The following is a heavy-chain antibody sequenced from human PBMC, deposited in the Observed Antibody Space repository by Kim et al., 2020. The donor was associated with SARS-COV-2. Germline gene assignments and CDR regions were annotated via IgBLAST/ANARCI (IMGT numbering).Heavy chain of an antibody. CDR3: TTDPITMIVTRENT. V-gene: IGHV3-15*01. CDR1: GFTFSNAW. D-gene: IGHD3-22*01. CDR2: IKSKTDGGTT. J-gene: IGHJ5*02. Sequence: GGSLRLSCAASGFTFSNAWMSWVRQAPGKGLEWVGRIKSKTDGGTTDYAAPVKGRFTISRDDSKNTLYLQMNSLKTEDTAVYYCTTDPITMIVTRENTWGQGTLVTVSS.